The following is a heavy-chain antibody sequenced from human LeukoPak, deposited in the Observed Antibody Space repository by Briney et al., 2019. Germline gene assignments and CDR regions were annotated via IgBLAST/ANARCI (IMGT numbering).Heavy chain of an antibody. CDR2: VKSKTDGGTT. CDR1: GFTFSNAW. V-gene: IGHV3-15*01. D-gene: IGHD3-9*01. CDR3: TTAYYDILTGYLDAFDI. J-gene: IGHJ3*02. Sequence: PGGSLRLSCAASGFTFSNAWMSWVRQAPGKGLEWVGRVKSKTDGGTTDYAAPVKGRFTISRDESKNTLYLQMNSLKTEDTAVYYCTTAYYDILTGYLDAFDIWGQGTMVTVSS.